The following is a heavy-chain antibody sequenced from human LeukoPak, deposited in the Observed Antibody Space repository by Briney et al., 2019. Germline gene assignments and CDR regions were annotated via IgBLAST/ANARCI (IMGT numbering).Heavy chain of an antibody. CDR2: INSDGSST. Sequence: PGGSLRLSCAASGFTFSSYWMHWVRQAPGKGLVWVSRINSDGSSTSYADSVKGRFTISRDNSKNTLYLQMNSLRAEDTAVYYCAKDAPVNIVVVPAANSWGQGTLVTVSS. CDR1: GFTFSSYW. D-gene: IGHD2-2*01. J-gene: IGHJ4*02. V-gene: IGHV3-74*01. CDR3: AKDAPVNIVVVPAANS.